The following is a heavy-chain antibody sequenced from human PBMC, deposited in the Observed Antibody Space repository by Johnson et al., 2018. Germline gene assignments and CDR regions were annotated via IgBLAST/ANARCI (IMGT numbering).Heavy chain of an antibody. Sequence: QVQLVQSGAEVKKPGSSVKVSCKASGGTFSSYAISWVRQAPGQGLEWMGGIIPIFGTANYAQKFPGRVTITADESTSTAYMELSSLRSEDTDVYYCARETIFTHYGGNGQDDAFDIWGQGTMVTVSS. CDR1: GGTFSSYA. CDR2: IIPIFGTA. CDR3: ARETIFTHYGGNGQDDAFDI. V-gene: IGHV1-69*01. J-gene: IGHJ3*02. D-gene: IGHD4-23*01.